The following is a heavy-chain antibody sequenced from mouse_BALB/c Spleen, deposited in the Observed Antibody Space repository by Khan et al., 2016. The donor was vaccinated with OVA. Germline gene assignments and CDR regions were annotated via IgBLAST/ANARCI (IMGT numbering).Heavy chain of an antibody. J-gene: IGHJ1*01. Sequence: VQLQQSGPELEKPGASVKISCKAFGYSFTGYNMNWVKQSNGKSLEWIGNIDPHYGGISYNQKFKGKATLTVDKSSNTAYMQLKSLTSEDSAVYYCARSTWYFDVGGAGTTVTVSS. V-gene: IGHV1-39*01. CDR1: GYSFTGYN. CDR2: IDPHYGGI. CDR3: ARSTWYFDV.